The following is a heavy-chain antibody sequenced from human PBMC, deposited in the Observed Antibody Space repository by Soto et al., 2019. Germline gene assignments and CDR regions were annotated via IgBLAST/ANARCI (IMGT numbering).Heavy chain of an antibody. J-gene: IGHJ4*02. CDR1: GFRFNSYW. CDR3: GIEGFGYSLTY. Sequence: PGGSLRLSCAASGFRFNSYWMHWVRQPPGKGLVWLSRMNADGSDSFYADSVKGRFTISRDNSKSTLYFQMNSLRAEDTGVYYCGIEGFGYSLTYWGQGALVTVSS. D-gene: IGHD5-12*01. CDR2: MNADGSDS. V-gene: IGHV3-74*01.